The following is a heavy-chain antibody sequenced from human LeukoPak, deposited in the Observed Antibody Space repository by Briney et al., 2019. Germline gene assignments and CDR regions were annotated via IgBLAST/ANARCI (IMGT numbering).Heavy chain of an antibody. J-gene: IGHJ6*03. CDR1: GYTFTTYG. Sequence: ASVKVACKSSGYTFTTYGISWMRQAPGQSLEWMGWISPYNSNTKYAQKLQGRVTMTTDTSTNTAYMEVRSLRSDDTAVYYCARLLQGWELNYYYSYMDVWGKGTTVTISS. CDR3: ARLLQGWELNYYYSYMDV. V-gene: IGHV1-18*01. D-gene: IGHD4-23*01. CDR2: ISPYNSNT.